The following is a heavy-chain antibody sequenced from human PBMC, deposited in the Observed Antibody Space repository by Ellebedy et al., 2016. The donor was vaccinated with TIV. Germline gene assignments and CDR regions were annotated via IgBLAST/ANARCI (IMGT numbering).Heavy chain of an antibody. Sequence: GSLRLXXAVYGGSFSGYYWSWIRQPPGKGLEWIGEINHSGSTNYNPSLKSRVTISVDTSKNQFSLKLSSVTAADTAVYYCASMQRGDWGQGTLVTVSS. V-gene: IGHV4-34*01. J-gene: IGHJ4*02. CDR3: ASMQRGD. CDR2: INHSGST. CDR1: GGSFSGYY. D-gene: IGHD2/OR15-2a*01.